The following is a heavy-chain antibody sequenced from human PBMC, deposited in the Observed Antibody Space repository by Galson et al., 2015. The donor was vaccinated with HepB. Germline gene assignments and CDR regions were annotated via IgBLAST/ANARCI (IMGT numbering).Heavy chain of an antibody. Sequence: QSGAEVKKPGESLKISCKGSGYNFNNYWIGWVRQMPGKGLEWMGIIYPGDSDTTYSPSFRGHVTISADKSISAAYLQWSSLKASATAIYYCAKRAPMFTATFDIWGQGTMVAGSS. D-gene: IGHD3-10*02. CDR3: AKRAPMFTATFDI. J-gene: IGHJ3*02. V-gene: IGHV5-51*03. CDR1: GYNFNNYW. CDR2: IYPGDSDT.